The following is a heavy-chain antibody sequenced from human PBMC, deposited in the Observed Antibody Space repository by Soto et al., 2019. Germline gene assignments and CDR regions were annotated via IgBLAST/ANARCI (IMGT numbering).Heavy chain of an antibody. CDR2: IGTRGDI. D-gene: IGHD2-21*02. Sequence: GGSLRLSCAASGFNFDNFAMHWVRQAPGKGLEWVSSIGTRGDIYYADSVKGRFTISRDNAKNSLSLQMNSLRAEDTGVYYCAREETAWPLAYGLDVWGQGTTVTVSS. CDR3: AREETAWPLAYGLDV. J-gene: IGHJ6*02. CDR1: GFNFDNFA. V-gene: IGHV3-21*01.